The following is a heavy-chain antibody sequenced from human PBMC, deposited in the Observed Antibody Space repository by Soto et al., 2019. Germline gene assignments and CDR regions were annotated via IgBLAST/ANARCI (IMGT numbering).Heavy chain of an antibody. CDR1: GYTFTSYG. D-gene: IGHD3-22*01. CDR2: ISAYNGNT. CDR3: ARVGYYYDSSGYYHYYYGIDV. Sequence: ASVKVSCKASGYTFTSYGISWVRQAPGQGLEWMGWISAYNGNTNYAQKLQGRVTMTTDTSTSTAYMELRSLRSDDTAVYYCARVGYYYDSSGYYHYYYGIDVWGQGTTVTVSS. V-gene: IGHV1-18*04. J-gene: IGHJ6*02.